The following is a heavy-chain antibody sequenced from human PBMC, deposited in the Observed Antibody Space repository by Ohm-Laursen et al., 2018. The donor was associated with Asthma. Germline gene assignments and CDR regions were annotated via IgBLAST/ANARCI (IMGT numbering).Heavy chain of an antibody. Sequence: SLRLSCTASGFTFSDYYMSWVRQAPGKGLEWVSVINSGGRTDYADSVKGRFTISRDNSKNTVYLQMNNLRAEDTAVYYCARDSTRYGDLGSDAFDIWGQGTMVTVSS. CDR2: INSGGRT. D-gene: IGHD4-17*01. CDR1: GFTFSDYY. J-gene: IGHJ3*02. V-gene: IGHV3-53*01. CDR3: ARDSTRYGDLGSDAFDI.